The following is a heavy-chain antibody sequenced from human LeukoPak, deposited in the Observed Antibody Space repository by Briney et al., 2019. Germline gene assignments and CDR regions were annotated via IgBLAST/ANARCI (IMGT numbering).Heavy chain of an antibody. J-gene: IGHJ5*02. CDR1: GGSISSYY. V-gene: IGHV4-59*08. CDR2: IYYSGST. D-gene: IGHD2-2*01. CDR3: ARVPAAIGGFDP. Sequence: KTSETLSLTCTVSGGSISSYYWSWIRQPPGKGLEWIGYIYYSGSTYYNPSLKSRVTISVDTSKNQFSLKLSSVTAADTAVYYCARVPAAIGGFDPWGQGTLVTVSS.